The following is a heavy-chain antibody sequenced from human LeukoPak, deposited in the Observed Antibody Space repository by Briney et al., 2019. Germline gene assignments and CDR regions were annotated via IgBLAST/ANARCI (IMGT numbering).Heavy chain of an antibody. CDR3: ARVDQTQIGYSYGFVDY. CDR2: IYHSGST. V-gene: IGHV4-38-2*02. CDR1: GYSISSGYY. J-gene: IGHJ4*02. Sequence: SETLSPTCTVSGYSISSGYYWGWIRQPPGKGLEWIGSIYHSGSTYYNPSLKSRVTISVDTSKNQFSLKLSSVTAADTAVYYCARVDQTQIGYSYGFVDYWGQGTLVTVSS. D-gene: IGHD5-18*01.